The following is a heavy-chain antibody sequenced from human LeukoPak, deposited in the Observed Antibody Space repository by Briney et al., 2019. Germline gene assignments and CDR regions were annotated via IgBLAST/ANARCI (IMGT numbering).Heavy chain of an antibody. CDR2: IGSKAFNYAT. J-gene: IGHJ4*02. Sequence: QSGGSLRLSCAASGFTFSGCAVHWVRQAPGKGLEWIGRIGSKAFNYATVYAASVEGRFTISRDDSKRTAFLQMHSLKTEDTAVYYCTRHLDGIAAYDYWGQGSLVTVSS. CDR3: TRHLDGIAAYDY. CDR1: GFTFSGCA. D-gene: IGHD6-13*01. V-gene: IGHV3-73*01.